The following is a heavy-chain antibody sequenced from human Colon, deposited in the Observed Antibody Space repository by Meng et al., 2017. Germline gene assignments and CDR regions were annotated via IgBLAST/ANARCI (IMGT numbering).Heavy chain of an antibody. D-gene: IGHD1-26*01. CDR3: ARGSGTLRHFDY. CDR2: VSHTGST. V-gene: IGHV4-31*01. Sequence: QVSGPRLVKPSHTSSLTCTVSGGSISNGFFFWSWIRQHPLQGLEWIGSVSHTGSTSYNPSIQSLVTISRDTPKNQFSLNLTSVTAADTAVYFCARGSGTLRHFDYWGQGTLVTVSS. CDR1: GGSISNGFFF. J-gene: IGHJ4*02.